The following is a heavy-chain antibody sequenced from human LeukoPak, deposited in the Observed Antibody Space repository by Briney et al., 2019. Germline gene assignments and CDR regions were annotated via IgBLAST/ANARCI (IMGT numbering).Heavy chain of an antibody. D-gene: IGHD3-9*01. CDR2: IRNDGSDK. J-gene: IGHJ4*02. V-gene: IGHV3-30*02. CDR1: GFTFSSYG. CDR3: AKDMLTTPGSSADY. Sequence: GGSLRLSCEASGFTFSSYGMHWVRQAPGKGLEWVAFIRNDGSDKYYADSVKGRFTIYRDNSKNTLYLQMNSLRAEDTAVYYCAKDMLTTPGSSADYWGQGTLGTVSS.